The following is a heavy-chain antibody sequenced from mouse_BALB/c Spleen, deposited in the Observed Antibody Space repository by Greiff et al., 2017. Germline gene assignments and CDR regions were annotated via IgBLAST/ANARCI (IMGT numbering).Heavy chain of an antibody. Sequence: EVKLVESGGGLVQPGGSLRLSCATSGFTFTDYYMSWVRQPPGKALEWLGFIRNKANGYTTEYSASVKGRFTISRDNSQSILYLQMNTLRAEDSATYYCARCYYGSSYNWYFDVWGAGTTVTVSS. CDR2: IRNKANGYTT. J-gene: IGHJ1*01. CDR3: ARCYYGSSYNWYFDV. D-gene: IGHD1-1*01. V-gene: IGHV7-3*02. CDR1: GFTFTDYY.